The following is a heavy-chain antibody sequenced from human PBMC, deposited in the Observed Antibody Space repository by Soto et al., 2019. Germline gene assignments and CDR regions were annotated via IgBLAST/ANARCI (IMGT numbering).Heavy chain of an antibody. V-gene: IGHV4-28*01. D-gene: IGHD1-26*01. J-gene: IGHJ4*02. CDR2: IYYSGTT. CDR3: ARRETKGPIDY. Sequence: PSETLSLTCAVSGYSISSSNWWGWIRQPPGKGLEWIGYIYYSGTTYYNPSLKSRVTMSVDTSKNQFSLKLTSVTAVDTAVYYMARRETKGPIDYWGQETRVTVSS. CDR1: GYSISSSNW.